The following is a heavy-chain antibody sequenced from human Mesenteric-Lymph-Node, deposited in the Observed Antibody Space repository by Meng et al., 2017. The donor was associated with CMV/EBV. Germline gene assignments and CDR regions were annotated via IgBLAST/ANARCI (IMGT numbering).Heavy chain of an antibody. CDR1: GFTVSSNY. Sequence: GESLKISCAASGFTVSSNYMSWVRQAPGKGLEWVSYISNSRTTIYYADSVKGRFTISRDDSKNTLFLQMNSLSAEDTGVYYCARDSYGMDVWGQGTTVTVSS. CDR3: ARDSYGMDV. V-gene: IGHV3-48*01. CDR2: ISNSRTTI. J-gene: IGHJ6*02.